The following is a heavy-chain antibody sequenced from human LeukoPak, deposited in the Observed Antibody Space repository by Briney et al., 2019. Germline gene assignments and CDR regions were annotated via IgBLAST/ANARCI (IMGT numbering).Heavy chain of an antibody. CDR1: GFTFSSYE. Sequence: GGSLRLSCAASGFTFSSYEMNWVRQAPGKGLEWVSHISSSATSTYYADSVKGRFTISRDNAKNSLYLQMNSLRAEDTAVYYCAKVGLTVTTILDYFDYWGQGTLVTVSS. J-gene: IGHJ4*02. CDR3: AKVGLTVTTILDYFDY. V-gene: IGHV3-48*03. D-gene: IGHD4-11*01. CDR2: ISSSATST.